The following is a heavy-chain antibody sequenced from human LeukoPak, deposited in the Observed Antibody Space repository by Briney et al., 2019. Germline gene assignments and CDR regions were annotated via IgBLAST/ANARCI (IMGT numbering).Heavy chain of an antibody. Sequence: PSETLSLTCIVSGGSISNYHWSWIRQPPGKGLEWIGYVSYTGSTNYNPSLKSRVTISVDTSKNQFSLKLSSVTAADTAVYHCARDNWNYGSSMDVWGQGTTVTVSS. CDR1: GGSISNYH. CDR3: ARDNWNYGSSMDV. D-gene: IGHD1-7*01. CDR2: VSYTGST. J-gene: IGHJ6*02. V-gene: IGHV4-59*01.